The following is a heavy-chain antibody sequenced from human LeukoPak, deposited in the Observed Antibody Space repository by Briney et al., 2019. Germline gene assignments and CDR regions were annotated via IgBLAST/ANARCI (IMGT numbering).Heavy chain of an antibody. D-gene: IGHD3-10*01. CDR1: GFTLSSFD. CDR2: IKSDGSQK. CDR3: ARRLHDSGSYSVDY. V-gene: IGHV3-30*02. Sequence: GGSLRLSCGASGFTLSSFDMHWVRQAPDKGLEWVAFIKSDGSQKYYADSVRGRFTVSRYNSRNTIYLQLNSLRDDDTAVYYCARRLHDSGSYSVDYWGQGTLVTVSS. J-gene: IGHJ4*02.